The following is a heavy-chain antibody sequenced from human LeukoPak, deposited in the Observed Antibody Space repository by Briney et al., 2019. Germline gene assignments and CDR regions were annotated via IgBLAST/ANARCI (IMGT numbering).Heavy chain of an antibody. CDR3: ARGNYDYYDH. J-gene: IGHJ4*02. Sequence: SETLSRTCAVYGGSFSGYHWSWIRQPPGKGLEWIGEINHSGSTNYNPSLKSRVTISVDTSKNQFSLKVSSVTAADTAVYYCARGNYDYYDHWGQGTLVTVSS. D-gene: IGHD1-7*01. CDR2: INHSGST. V-gene: IGHV4-34*01. CDR1: GGSFSGYH.